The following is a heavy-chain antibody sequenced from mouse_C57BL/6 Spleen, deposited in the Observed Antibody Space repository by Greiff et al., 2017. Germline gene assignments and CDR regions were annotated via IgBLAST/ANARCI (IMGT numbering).Heavy chain of an antibody. CDR2: IYPGSGST. V-gene: IGHV1-55*01. D-gene: IGHD1-1*01. CDR1: GYTFTSYW. Sequence: VQLQQPGAELVKPGASVKMSCKASGYTFTSYWITWVKQRPGQGLEWIGDIYPGSGSTNYNEKFKSKATLTVDTSSSTAYMQLSSLTSEDSAVYYCARAITTVVAEAMDYWGQGTSVTVSS. CDR3: ARAITTVVAEAMDY. J-gene: IGHJ4*01.